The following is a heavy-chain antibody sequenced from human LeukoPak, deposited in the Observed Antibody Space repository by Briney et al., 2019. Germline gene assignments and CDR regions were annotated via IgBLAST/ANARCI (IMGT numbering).Heavy chain of an antibody. J-gene: IGHJ4*02. Sequence: GGSLRLSCAASGFTFSSYWMHWVRQVPGQGLVWVSHIDGDGGITNYGDSVKGRFTISRDNAKNILYLQMNSLRAEDTAVYYCAKDLLSGVSDYWGQGTLVTVSS. V-gene: IGHV3-74*01. CDR2: IDGDGGIT. D-gene: IGHD3-10*01. CDR3: AKDLLSGVSDY. CDR1: GFTFSSYW.